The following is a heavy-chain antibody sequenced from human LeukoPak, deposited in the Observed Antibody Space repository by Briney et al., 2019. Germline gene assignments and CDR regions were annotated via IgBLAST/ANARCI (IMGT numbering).Heavy chain of an antibody. Sequence: GGSLRLSCAASGFTFSSYSMNWVRQAPGKGLEWVSYISSSSTIYYADSVKGRFTISRDNAKNSLYLQVNSLRAEDTAVYYCARDKRPDYYDSSGYPVGAWGKGTTVTVSS. CDR3: ARDKRPDYYDSSGYPVGA. CDR1: GFTFSSYS. V-gene: IGHV3-48*01. D-gene: IGHD3-22*01. J-gene: IGHJ6*04. CDR2: ISSSSTI.